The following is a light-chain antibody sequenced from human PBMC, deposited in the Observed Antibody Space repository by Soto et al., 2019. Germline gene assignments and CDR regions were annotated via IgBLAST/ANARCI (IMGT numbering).Light chain of an antibody. CDR1: SSDVGGSNY. J-gene: IGLJ1*01. CDR3: SSYTSSSTYV. Sequence: QSDLTQPASVSGSPGQSITISCTGTSSDVGGSNYVSWYQQHPGKAPKLIIFDVSHRPSGFSNRFSGSKSGNTASLTISGLQAEDEADYYCSSYTSSSTYVFGTGTKLTVL. V-gene: IGLV2-14*03. CDR2: DVS.